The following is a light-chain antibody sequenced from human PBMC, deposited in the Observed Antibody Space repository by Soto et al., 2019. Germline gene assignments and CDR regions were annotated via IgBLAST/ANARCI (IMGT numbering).Light chain of an antibody. V-gene: IGLV1-40*01. Sequence: QSALTPPPSVSGAPGKRVTIYCTGSSSDIGAGYDVHWYQPLPGTAHKLLIYDNNNRPSGIPERFSGSNSGTSASLAITGLQAEDEADYYCKSYDHSVGGFVVFGGGTKLTVL. J-gene: IGLJ2*01. CDR2: DNN. CDR3: KSYDHSVGGFVV. CDR1: SSDIGAGYD.